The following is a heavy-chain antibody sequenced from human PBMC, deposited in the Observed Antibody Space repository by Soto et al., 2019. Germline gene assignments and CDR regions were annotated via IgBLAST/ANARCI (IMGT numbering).Heavy chain of an antibody. J-gene: IGHJ6*02. D-gene: IGHD3-10*01. CDR2: INSDGSST. V-gene: IGHV3-74*01. Sequence: GGSLRLSCAASGFTFSSYWMHWVRQAPGKGLVWVSRINSDGSSTSYADSVKGRFTISRDNAKNTLYLQMNSLRAEDTAVYYCARGAYYGSGSYPLPNYYYYGMDVWGQGTTVTVSS. CDR3: ARGAYYGSGSYPLPNYYYYGMDV. CDR1: GFTFSSYW.